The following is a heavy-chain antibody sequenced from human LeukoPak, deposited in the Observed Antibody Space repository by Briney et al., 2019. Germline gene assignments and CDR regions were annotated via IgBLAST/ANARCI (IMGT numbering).Heavy chain of an antibody. J-gene: IGHJ4*02. CDR3: AKESLDIVVVPAAIISSYFDY. D-gene: IGHD2-2*02. Sequence: GGSLSLSCAASGFTFSSYAMSWVRQAPGKGLEWVSAISGSGGSTYYADSVKGRFTISRDNSKNTLYLQMNSLRAEDTAVYYCAKESLDIVVVPAAIISSYFDYWGQGTLVTVSS. V-gene: IGHV3-23*01. CDR1: GFTFSSYA. CDR2: ISGSGGST.